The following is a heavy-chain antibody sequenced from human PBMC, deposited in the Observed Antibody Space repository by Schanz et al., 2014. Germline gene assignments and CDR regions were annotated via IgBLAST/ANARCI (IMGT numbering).Heavy chain of an antibody. J-gene: IGHJ4*02. V-gene: IGHV3-21*01. D-gene: IGHD3-10*01. CDR3: ARGPDYGSGSYSPY. CDR1: RFTFSSYS. CDR2: ITASGDYM. Sequence: EVQLVESGGGLVKPGGSLRLSCEASRFTFSSYSFNWVRQAPGKGLEWVSSITASGDYMHYADSVKGRFTISRDNARNSLYLQMNNLRVEDTAVYYCARGPDYGSGSYSPYWGQGTLVTVSS.